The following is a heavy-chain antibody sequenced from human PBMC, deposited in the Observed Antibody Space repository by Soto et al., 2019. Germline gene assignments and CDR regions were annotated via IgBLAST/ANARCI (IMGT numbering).Heavy chain of an antibody. Sequence: QVQLQESGPGLVKPSETLSLTCTVSGDSISSYYWSWIRQPAGKGLEWIGRIYTSGSTNYNPSLKSRVTMSVDTSKNQFSLKLSSVTAADTAVYYCARGPGIAAAQANYYYGMDVWGQGTTVTVSS. J-gene: IGHJ6*02. CDR3: ARGPGIAAAQANYYYGMDV. D-gene: IGHD6-13*01. V-gene: IGHV4-4*07. CDR2: IYTSGST. CDR1: GDSISSYY.